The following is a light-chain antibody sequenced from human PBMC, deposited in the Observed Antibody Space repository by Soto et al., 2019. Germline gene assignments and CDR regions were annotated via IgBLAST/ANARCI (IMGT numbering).Light chain of an antibody. V-gene: IGKV1-27*01. Sequence: DIQMTQSPSSLSASVGDIVTITCRASQDISTSLAWYPHKPGKVTKVLIYATSILKSGVPARFSGSGTGTDFALTISGLQPEEVATYYCQDYNSAPLTFGGGTKVEL. CDR1: QDISTS. J-gene: IGKJ4*01. CDR2: ATS. CDR3: QDYNSAPLT.